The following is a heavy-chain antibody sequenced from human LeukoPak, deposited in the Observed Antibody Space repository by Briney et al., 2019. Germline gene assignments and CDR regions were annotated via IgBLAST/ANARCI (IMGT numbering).Heavy chain of an antibody. V-gene: IGHV4-39*01. CDR1: GGSISSGGYY. J-gene: IGHJ4*02. CDR2: IYYSGST. Sequence: SQTLSLTCTVSGGSISSGGYYWGWIRQPPGKGLEWIGSIYYSGSTYYNPSLKSRVTISVDTSKNQFSLKLSSVTAADTAVYYCARDLGDGYSSGYFDYWGQETLVTVSS. CDR3: ARDLGDGYSSGYFDY. D-gene: IGHD5-24*01.